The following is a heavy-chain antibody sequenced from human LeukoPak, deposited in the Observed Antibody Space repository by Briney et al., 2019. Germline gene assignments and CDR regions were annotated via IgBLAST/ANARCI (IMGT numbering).Heavy chain of an antibody. D-gene: IGHD6-19*01. Sequence: GESLKISCKGSGYSFTSYWIGWVRQLPGKGLEWMGIIYPADSDTRYSPSFQGQVTISADKSIRTAYLQWRSLKASDTAMYYCALRRYSSGWYLCDYWGQGTLVTVSS. CDR1: GYSFTSYW. V-gene: IGHV5-51*01. J-gene: IGHJ4*02. CDR2: IYPADSDT. CDR3: ALRRYSSGWYLCDY.